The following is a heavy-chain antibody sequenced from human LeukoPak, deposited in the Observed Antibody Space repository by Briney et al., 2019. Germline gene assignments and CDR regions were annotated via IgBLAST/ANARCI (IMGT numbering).Heavy chain of an antibody. CDR3: ARVGGYCSSTSCYDNWFDP. D-gene: IGHD2-2*01. CDR2: INPSGGST. V-gene: IGHV1-46*01. CDR1: GYTFTSYY. J-gene: IGHJ5*02. Sequence: ASVKVSCKASGYTFTSYYMHWVRQAPGQGLEWMGIINPSGGSTSYAQKFQGRVTMTRDTSTSTVYMELSSLRSEDTAVYYRARVGGYCSSTSCYDNWFDPWGQGTLVTVSS.